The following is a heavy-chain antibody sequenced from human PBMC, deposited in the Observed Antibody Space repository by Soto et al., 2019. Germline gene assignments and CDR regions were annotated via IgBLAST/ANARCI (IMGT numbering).Heavy chain of an antibody. Sequence: KSSETLSLTCTVSGGSVNSGGYYWSWIRQPPGKGLEWIGFIFYNGGTSYNPSLGSRVTISADTSKTLFSLNLNFVTAADTAVYYCARGDHGTRTFYFDTWGQGTLVTFSS. V-gene: IGHV4-61*03. CDR2: IFYNGGT. D-gene: IGHD2-2*01. CDR1: GGSVNSGGYY. J-gene: IGHJ4*02. CDR3: ARGDHGTRTFYFDT.